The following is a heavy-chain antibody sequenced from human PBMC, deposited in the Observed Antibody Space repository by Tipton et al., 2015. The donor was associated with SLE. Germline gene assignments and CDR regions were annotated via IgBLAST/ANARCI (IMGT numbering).Heavy chain of an antibody. CDR2: IADTGST. Sequence: TLSLTCAVYGGSFSGYHCTVIRQPPRQGLECIGEIADTGSTNNNPSLKSRLIMSVDASKNQFSLKLGSVTAAAAAIFYCAGAVETAAGLRDDWGQGTLVTVS. J-gene: IGHJ4*02. V-gene: IGHV4-34*01. D-gene: IGHD6-13*01. CDR1: GGSFSGYH. CDR3: AGAVETAAGLRDD.